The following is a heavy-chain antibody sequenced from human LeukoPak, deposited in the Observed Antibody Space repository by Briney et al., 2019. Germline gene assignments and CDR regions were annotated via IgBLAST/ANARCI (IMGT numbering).Heavy chain of an antibody. J-gene: IGHJ5*02. Sequence: SVKVSCKASGGTFSSYAISWVRQAPGQGLEWMGGIIPIFGTANYAQKFQGRVTITADESTSTAYMELSSLRSEDTAVYYCARDRVSSGWYWFDPWAREPWSPSPQ. CDR1: GGTFSSYA. CDR3: ARDRVSSGWYWFDP. D-gene: IGHD6-19*01. CDR2: IIPIFGTA. V-gene: IGHV1-69*13.